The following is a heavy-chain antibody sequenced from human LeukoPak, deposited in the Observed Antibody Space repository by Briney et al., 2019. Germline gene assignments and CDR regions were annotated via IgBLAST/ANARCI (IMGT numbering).Heavy chain of an antibody. J-gene: IGHJ5*02. D-gene: IGHD1-1*01. CDR3: ARATTGTPNWFDP. Sequence: SETLSLTCTVSGGSISSYYWSWIRQPPGKGLEWIGYIYYSGSTNYNPSLKSRVTISVDTSKNQYSLKLSSVTAADTGVYYCARATTGTPNWFDPWGQGTLVTVSS. CDR2: IYYSGST. CDR1: GGSISSYY. V-gene: IGHV4-59*01.